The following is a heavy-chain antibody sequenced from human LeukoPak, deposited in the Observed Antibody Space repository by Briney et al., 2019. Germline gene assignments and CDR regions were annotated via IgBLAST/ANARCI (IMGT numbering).Heavy chain of an antibody. CDR2: IKQDGSEK. V-gene: IGHV3-7*01. Sequence: GGSLRLSCAASGFTVSSNYMSLVRQAPGKGLEWVANIKQDGSEKYYVDSVKGRFTISRDNAKNSLYLQMNSLRAEDTAVYYCAREGSSGSVYYYYGMDVWGQGTTVTVSS. CDR3: AREGSSGSVYYYYGMDV. D-gene: IGHD3-10*01. CDR1: GFTVSSNY. J-gene: IGHJ6*02.